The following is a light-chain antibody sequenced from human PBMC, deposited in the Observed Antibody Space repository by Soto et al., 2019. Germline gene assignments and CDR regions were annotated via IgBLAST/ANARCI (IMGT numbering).Light chain of an antibody. CDR3: QTWGTGTHVV. Sequence: QPVLTQSPSASASLGASVKLTCTLSSGHSNFAIAWHQQQPDRGPRYLMKVNTDGSHDKGDGIPDRFSGSPSGDERYLTITSLQSEVEADYYCQTWGTGTHVVFGGGTKLTVL. CDR1: SGHSNFA. CDR2: VNTDGSH. J-gene: IGLJ2*01. V-gene: IGLV4-69*01.